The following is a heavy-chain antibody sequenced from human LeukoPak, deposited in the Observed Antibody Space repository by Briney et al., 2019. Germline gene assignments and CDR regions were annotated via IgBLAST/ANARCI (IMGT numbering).Heavy chain of an antibody. CDR1: GFTFGDYG. CDR2: IRSKAYGGTT. CDR3: SREGYSGSVTHKGNDY. J-gene: IGHJ4*02. Sequence: PGGSLRLSCTASGFTFGDYGMTWVRQAPGKGLEWVGFIRSKAYGGTTEYAASVKGRFTISRDDSKSIAYLQMNSLKTEDTAVYYCSREGYSGSVTHKGNDYWGQGTLFTVSS. V-gene: IGHV3-49*04. D-gene: IGHD3-10*01.